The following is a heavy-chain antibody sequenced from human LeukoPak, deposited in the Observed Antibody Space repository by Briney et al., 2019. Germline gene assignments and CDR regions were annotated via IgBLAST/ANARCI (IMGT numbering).Heavy chain of an antibody. D-gene: IGHD3/OR15-3a*01. CDR1: GFSLTNYW. CDR3: ASIGLGSRRDY. V-gene: IGHV3-7*02. CDR2: IKQDGSEK. J-gene: IGHJ4*02. Sequence: GGSLRLSCAASGFSLTNYWMNWVRQAPGKGLEWVANIKQDGSEKYYVDSVKGRFTISRDNAKNSLYLQMNSLRAEDTAVYYCASIGLGSRRDYWGQGTLVTVSS.